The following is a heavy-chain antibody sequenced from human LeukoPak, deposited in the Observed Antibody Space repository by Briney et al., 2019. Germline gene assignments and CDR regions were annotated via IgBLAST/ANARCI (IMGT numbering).Heavy chain of an antibody. CDR3: ARGGGTYDSSGYYYVSFDY. CDR2: INHSGST. V-gene: IGHV4-34*01. Sequence: PSETLSLTCAVYGGSFSGYYWSWIRRPPGKGLEWIGEINHSGSTNYNPSLKGRVTISVDTSKNQFSLKLSSVTAADTAVYYCARGGGTYDSSGYYYVSFDYWGQGTLVTVSS. J-gene: IGHJ4*02. D-gene: IGHD3-22*01. CDR1: GGSFSGYY.